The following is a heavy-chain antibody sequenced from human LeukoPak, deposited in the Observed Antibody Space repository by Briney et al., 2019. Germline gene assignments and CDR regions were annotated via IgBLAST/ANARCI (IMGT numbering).Heavy chain of an antibody. CDR1: GGSISSGSYY. V-gene: IGHV4-61*09. D-gene: IGHD2-21*01. Sequence: SETLSLTCTVSGGSISSGSYYWSWIRQPAGKGLEWIGYIYYSGGTNSNPSLKSRVTMSVDTSKNQFSLKVRSVTAADTSVYYCARRSIARGKVDVIVFDYWGQGALVTVSS. CDR3: ARRSIARGKVDVIVFDY. CDR2: IYYSGGT. J-gene: IGHJ4*02.